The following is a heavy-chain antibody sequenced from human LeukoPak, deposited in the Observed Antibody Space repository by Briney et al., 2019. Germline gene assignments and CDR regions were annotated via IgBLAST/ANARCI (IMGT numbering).Heavy chain of an antibody. V-gene: IGHV3-23*01. CDR2: ISGSGGST. CDR1: GFTFSSYT. J-gene: IGHJ4*02. D-gene: IGHD5-18*01. CDR3: AEGERGYGYGYDY. Sequence: GGSLRLSCAASGFTFSSYTMSWVRQAPGKGLEWVSAISGSGGSTYYADSVKGRFTISRDNSKNTLYLQMNSLRAEDTALYYCAEGERGYGYGYDYWGQGTLVTVSS.